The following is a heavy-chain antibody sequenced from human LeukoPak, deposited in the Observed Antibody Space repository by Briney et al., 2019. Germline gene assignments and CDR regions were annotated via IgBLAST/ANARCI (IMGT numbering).Heavy chain of an antibody. J-gene: IGHJ4*02. CDR1: GFTFSSYG. CDR3: ARRAPSHDFDS. Sequence: GGTLRLSCAASGFTFSSYGMSWVRQAPGKGLEWVSYIDTGTSTIYYADSVKGRFTISKDNAKNSLYLQMSSLRAEDTAVYYCARRAPSHDFDSWGQGTLVTVSS. CDR2: IDTGTSTI. V-gene: IGHV3-48*01.